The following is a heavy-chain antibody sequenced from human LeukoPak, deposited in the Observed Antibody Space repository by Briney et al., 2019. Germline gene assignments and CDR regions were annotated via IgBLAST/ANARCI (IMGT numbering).Heavy chain of an antibody. J-gene: IGHJ4*02. CDR2: IIPISGTA. V-gene: IGHV1-69*01. CDR1: GGTFSSYA. Sequence: SVKVSCKASGGTFSSYAISWVRQAPGQGLEWMGGIIPISGTANYAQKFQGRVTITADESTSTAYMELSSLRSEDTAVYYCARQWLVPQYYFDYWGQGTLVTVSS. CDR3: ARQWLVPQYYFDY. D-gene: IGHD3-22*01.